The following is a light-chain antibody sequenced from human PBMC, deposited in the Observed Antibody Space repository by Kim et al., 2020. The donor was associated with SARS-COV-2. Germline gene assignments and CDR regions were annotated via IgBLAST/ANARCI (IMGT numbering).Light chain of an antibody. CDR2: DVS. CDR3: CSYAGNYTYD. J-gene: IGLJ1*01. Sequence: GQSVTISCTGTRSEVGGYNEVTWYQQQPGKAAKLVIYDVSKQPSGVPDRFSGSKSGNTASLSISGLQAEDEADYYCCSYAGNYTYDFGTGTKVTVL. V-gene: IGLV2-11*01. CDR1: RSEVGGYNE.